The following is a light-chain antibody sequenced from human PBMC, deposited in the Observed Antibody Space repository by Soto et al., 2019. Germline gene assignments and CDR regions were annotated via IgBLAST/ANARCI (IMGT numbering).Light chain of an antibody. CDR3: QQYNSYST. V-gene: IGKV1-5*01. CDR1: QSISSW. CDR2: DAS. J-gene: IGKJ3*01. Sequence: DIQMTQSPSTLSASVGDRVTITCRASQSISSWLAWYQQKPGKAPKLLIYDASSLESGVPSRFSGSGSGTEFTLTISSLQPDDCATYYCQQYNSYSTFGPGTKVDIK.